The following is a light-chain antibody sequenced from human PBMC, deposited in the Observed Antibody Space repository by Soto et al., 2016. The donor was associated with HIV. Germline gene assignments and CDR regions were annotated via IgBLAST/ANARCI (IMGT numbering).Light chain of an antibody. CDR1: NTRFKS. CDR2: DNT. V-gene: IGLV3-21*03. CDR3: QVWDSSADHVV. Sequence: SYELSQPPSVSVAPGKTARITCGGYNTRFKSVHWYQKRSGQAPVLVVYDNTDRPSGIPERLSGSNSGNTATLTISRVEVGDEADYYCQVWDSSADHVVFGGGTKLTVL. J-gene: IGLJ2*01.